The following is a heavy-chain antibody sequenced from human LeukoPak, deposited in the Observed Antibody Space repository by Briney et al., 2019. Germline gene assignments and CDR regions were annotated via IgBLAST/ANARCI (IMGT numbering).Heavy chain of an antibody. V-gene: IGHV4-34*01. J-gene: IGHJ4*02. D-gene: IGHD5-24*01. Sequence: SETLSLTCAVYGGSFSGYYWSWIRQPPGKGLEWIGEINHSGSTTYNPSLKSRVTMSVDTSQNHFSLNLSSVTAADTAVYFCARETQRDGSFDSWGQGSRVTVSS. CDR3: ARETQRDGSFDS. CDR1: GGSFSGYY. CDR2: INHSGST.